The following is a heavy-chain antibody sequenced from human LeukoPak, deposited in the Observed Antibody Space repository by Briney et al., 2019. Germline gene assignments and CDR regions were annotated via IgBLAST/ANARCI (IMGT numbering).Heavy chain of an antibody. CDR3: ARRASDDILTGYPNHNWFDP. CDR2: IYHSGST. Sequence: SGTLSLTCAVSGGSISSSNWWSWGRQPPGKGLGWIGEIYHSGSTNYNPSLKGRVTISVDKSKNQFSLKLSSVTAANTAVYYCARRASDDILTGYPNHNWFDPWGQGTLVTVSS. J-gene: IGHJ5*02. CDR1: GGSISSSNW. D-gene: IGHD3-9*01. V-gene: IGHV4-4*02.